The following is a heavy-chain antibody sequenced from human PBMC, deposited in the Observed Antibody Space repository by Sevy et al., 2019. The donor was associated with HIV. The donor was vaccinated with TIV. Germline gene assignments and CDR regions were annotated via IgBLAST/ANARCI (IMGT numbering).Heavy chain of an antibody. CDR1: GFAFSDYA. CDR2: ISWNGGDI. V-gene: IGHV3-9*01. Sequence: GGSLRLSCAASGFAFSDYAMHWVRQVPGKGLEWVSGISWNGGDIGYGDSVKGRFTISQDNAKNSLHLQMNSLRVEDTALYYCGRAQGYCVINSCFGGSINAFDIWGQGTMVTVSS. J-gene: IGHJ3*02. D-gene: IGHD2-15*01. CDR3: GRAQGYCVINSCFGGSINAFDI.